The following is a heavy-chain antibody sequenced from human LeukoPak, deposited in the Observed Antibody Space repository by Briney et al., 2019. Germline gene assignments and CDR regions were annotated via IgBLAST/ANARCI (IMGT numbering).Heavy chain of an antibody. J-gene: IGHJ4*02. CDR3: ARDRAVAPSHYFAY. CDR2: ISYDGSNK. CDR1: GFTFSSYA. Sequence: GGSLRLSCAASGFTFSSYAMHWVRQAPGKGLEWVAVISYDGSNKYYADSVNGRFTISRDNYKKKLYLQMNSLRDEDTAVYYCARDRAVAPSHYFAYWGQGTLVTVSS. D-gene: IGHD4-23*01. V-gene: IGHV3-30-3*01.